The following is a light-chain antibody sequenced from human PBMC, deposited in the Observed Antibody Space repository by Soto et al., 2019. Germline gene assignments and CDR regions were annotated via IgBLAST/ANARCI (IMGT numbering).Light chain of an antibody. Sequence: DTQMTQSPSTLSASVGDRVTITCRASQSISTSMAWYQQRPGTAPKLLIYKTSTLESGVPSRFSGSGSGTEFTLTISSLQLDDFATYYCQQYNTYSPTFGQGTKVEVK. V-gene: IGKV1-5*03. CDR3: QQYNTYSPT. CDR1: QSISTS. CDR2: KTS. J-gene: IGKJ1*01.